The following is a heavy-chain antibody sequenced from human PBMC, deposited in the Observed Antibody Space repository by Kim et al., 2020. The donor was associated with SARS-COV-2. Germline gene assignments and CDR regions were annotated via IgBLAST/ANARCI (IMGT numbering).Heavy chain of an antibody. Sequence: GGSLRLSCAASGFTVSSNYMSWVRQTPGKGLEWVSVIYSGGSTYYAESVKGRFTISRDNSNNTLYLQMNSLRVEDTAVYWCARDLGEAENCWGQGTLVIVSS. V-gene: IGHV3-53*01. CDR3: ARDLGEAENC. D-gene: IGHD3-10*01. CDR1: GFTVSSNY. CDR2: IYSGGST. J-gene: IGHJ4*02.